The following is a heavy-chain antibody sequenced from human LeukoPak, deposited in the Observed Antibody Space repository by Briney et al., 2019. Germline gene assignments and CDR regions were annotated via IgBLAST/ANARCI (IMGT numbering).Heavy chain of an antibody. D-gene: IGHD6-13*01. CDR2: ISSSSSYI. CDR3: ARDGIAAYPRDYYYYMDV. CDR1: GFTFSSYS. J-gene: IGHJ6*03. V-gene: IGHV3-21*01. Sequence: SGGSPRLSCAASGFTFSSYSMNWVRQAPGKGLEWVSSISSSSSYIYYADSVKGRFTISRDNAKNSLYLQMNSLRAEDTAVYYCARDGIAAYPRDYYYYMDVWGKGTTVTVSS.